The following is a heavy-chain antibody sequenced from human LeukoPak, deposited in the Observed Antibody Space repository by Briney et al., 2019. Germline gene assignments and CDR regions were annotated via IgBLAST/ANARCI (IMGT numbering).Heavy chain of an antibody. Sequence: GGSLRLSCAASGFTVSTNYMTWVRQAPGKGLEWVSVIYSGGTTYYADSVKGRFTVSRDNSKNTLFLQINDLRGEDTAVYYCAEDRYSYSSAGRPVDCWGQGTLVAVSS. D-gene: IGHD6-19*01. CDR1: GFTVSTNY. J-gene: IGHJ4*02. CDR3: AEDRYSYSSAGRPVDC. V-gene: IGHV3-66*02. CDR2: IYSGGTT.